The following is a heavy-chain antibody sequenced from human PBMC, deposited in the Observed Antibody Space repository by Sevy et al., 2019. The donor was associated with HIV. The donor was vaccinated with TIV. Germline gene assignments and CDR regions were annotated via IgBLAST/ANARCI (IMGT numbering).Heavy chain of an antibody. V-gene: IGHV3-15*01. CDR3: TLDGIWNVGNNYYYGMDV. Sequence: GGSLRLSCAASGFTFSHAWMSWVRQAPGKGLEWVGRIKSKTDGGTIDYVAPVKGRFTIAREDTKNTLYLQLNSLKSEDTAVYYCTLDGIWNVGNNYYYGMDVWGQGTTVTVSS. CDR1: GFTFSHAW. D-gene: IGHD1-1*01. CDR2: IKSKTDGGTI. J-gene: IGHJ6*02.